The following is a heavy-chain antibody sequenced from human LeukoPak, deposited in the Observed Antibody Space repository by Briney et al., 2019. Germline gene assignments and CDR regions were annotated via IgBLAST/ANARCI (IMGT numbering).Heavy chain of an antibody. CDR3: ARDESTYDFWSGYLMGNFDY. J-gene: IGHJ4*02. V-gene: IGHV3-7*01. Sequence: GGSLRLSCAASGFTFSSYWMSWVRQAPGKGLEWVANIKQDGSVKYYVDSVKGRFTISRDNAKNSLYLQMNSLRAEDTAVYYCARDESTYDFWSGYLMGNFDYWGQGTLVTVSS. CDR1: GFTFSSYW. D-gene: IGHD3-3*01. CDR2: IKQDGSVK.